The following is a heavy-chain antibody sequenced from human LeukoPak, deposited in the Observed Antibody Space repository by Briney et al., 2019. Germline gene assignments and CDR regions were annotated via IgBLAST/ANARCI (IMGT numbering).Heavy chain of an antibody. CDR1: GFTFSSYA. CDR3: ASAILSRWDYGGNSHDAFDI. D-gene: IGHD4-23*01. Sequence: GGSLRLSCAASGFTFSSYAMHWVRQAPGKGLEWVAVISYDGSNKYYADSVKGRFTISRDNSKNTLYLQMNSLRAEDTAVYYCASAILSRWDYGGNSHDAFDIWGQGTMVTVSS. V-gene: IGHV3-30-3*01. CDR2: ISYDGSNK. J-gene: IGHJ3*02.